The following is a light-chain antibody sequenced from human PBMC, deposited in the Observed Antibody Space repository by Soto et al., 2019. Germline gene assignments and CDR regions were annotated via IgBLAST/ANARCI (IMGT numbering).Light chain of an antibody. CDR1: QSISSY. CDR2: AAS. CDR3: QQSYSTPRT. V-gene: IGKV1-39*01. Sequence: DIQMTHSPSSLSPSVGARVTITCRASQSISSYLNWYQQKPGKAPKLLIYAASSLQSGVPSRFSGSGSGTDFTLTISSLQPEDFATYYCQQSYSTPRTFGQGTKVDIK. J-gene: IGKJ1*01.